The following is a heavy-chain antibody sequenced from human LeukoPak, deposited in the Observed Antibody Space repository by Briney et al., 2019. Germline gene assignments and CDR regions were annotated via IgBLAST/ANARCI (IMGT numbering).Heavy chain of an antibody. CDR2: INTNTGNP. V-gene: IGHV7-4-1*02. J-gene: IGHJ4*02. CDR1: GYTFTSYA. CDR3: ARPKITMVRGVISPGVY. Sequence: GASVKVSCKASGYTFTSYAMNWVRQAPGQGLEWMGWINTNTGNPTYAQGFTGRFVFSLDTSVSTAYLQISSLKAEDTAVYYCARPKITMVRGVISPGVYWGQGTLVTVSS. D-gene: IGHD3-10*01.